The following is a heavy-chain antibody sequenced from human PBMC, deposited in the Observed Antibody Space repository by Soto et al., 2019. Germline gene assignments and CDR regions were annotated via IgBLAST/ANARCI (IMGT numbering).Heavy chain of an antibody. CDR1: GGTCSIYA. CDR3: ARDAHAIVGAFDY. J-gene: IGHJ4*02. D-gene: IGHD1-26*01. CDR2: IIPIFGTA. Sequence: SVKVSCKASGGTCSIYAISWVLQSPVQGLEWMGGIIPIFGTANYAQKFQGRVTITADESTRTAYMELSSLRSEDTAVYYCARDAHAIVGAFDYWGQGTLGTVSS. V-gene: IGHV1-69*13.